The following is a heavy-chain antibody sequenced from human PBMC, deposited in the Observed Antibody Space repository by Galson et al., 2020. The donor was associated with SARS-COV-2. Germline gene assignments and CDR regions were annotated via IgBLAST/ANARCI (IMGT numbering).Heavy chain of an antibody. Sequence: GESLKISCAASGFTVSSNYMSWVRQAPGKGLEWVSVIYSGGSTYYADSVKGRFTISRDNSKNTLYLQMNSLRAEDTAVYYCARDYGEHYFDYWGQGTLVTVSS. CDR1: GFTVSSNY. CDR2: IYSGGST. V-gene: IGHV3-53*01. J-gene: IGHJ4*02. CDR3: ARDYGEHYFDY. D-gene: IGHD4-17*01.